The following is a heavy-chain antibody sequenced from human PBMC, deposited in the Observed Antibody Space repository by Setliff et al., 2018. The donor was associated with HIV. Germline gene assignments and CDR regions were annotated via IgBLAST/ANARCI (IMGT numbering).Heavy chain of an antibody. J-gene: IGHJ4*03. D-gene: IGHD3-10*01. V-gene: IGHV4-34*01. Sequence: PSETLSLTCAVSGGSLSGYYWTWIRQPPGKGLEWIGEINPTVNTNYNPSLKSRVIISVDTSQNKFSLKLNSVTAADTAVYFCARGLFYSSSYYAYWGQGALVTVSS. CDR1: GGSLSGYY. CDR2: INPTVNT. CDR3: ARGLFYSSSYYAY.